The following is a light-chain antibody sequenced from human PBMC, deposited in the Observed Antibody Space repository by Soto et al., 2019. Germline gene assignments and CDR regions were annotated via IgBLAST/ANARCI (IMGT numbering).Light chain of an antibody. V-gene: IGKV3-15*01. Sequence: EMVLTQSPATLSGSPGERVTLSCRASGSISRNLAWYQQKAGQAPRLLIYGASTRATGIPDRFSGRGSGTEFTLTITGLKYEDFATYYCQPHNNWTVVTFGGGTRVEIK. J-gene: IGKJ4*01. CDR2: GAS. CDR3: QPHNNWTVVT. CDR1: GSISRN.